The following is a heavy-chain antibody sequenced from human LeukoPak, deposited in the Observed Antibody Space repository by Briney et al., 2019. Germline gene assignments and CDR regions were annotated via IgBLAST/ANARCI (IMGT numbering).Heavy chain of an antibody. D-gene: IGHD6-13*01. CDR1: GYTFTSYD. CDR3: AREDTLLEQQLVRGGYYGMDV. Sequence: ASVKVSCKASGYTFTSYDINWVRKATGQGLEWMGWMNPNSGNTGYAQKFQGRVTITRDTSASTAYMELSSLRSEDTAVYYCAREDTLLEQQLVRGGYYGMDVWGQGTTVTVSS. J-gene: IGHJ6*02. V-gene: IGHV1-8*01. CDR2: MNPNSGNT.